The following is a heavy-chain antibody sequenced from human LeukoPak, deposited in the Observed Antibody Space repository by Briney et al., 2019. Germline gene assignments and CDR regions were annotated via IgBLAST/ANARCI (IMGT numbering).Heavy chain of an antibody. D-gene: IGHD3-22*01. CDR2: IYYSGST. J-gene: IGHJ4*02. Sequence: PSETLSLTCTVSGGSISSYYWSWIRQPPGKGLEWIGYIYYSGSTNYNPSLKSRVTISVDTSKNQFSLKLSSVTAADTAVYYCARDSSGGYYYDLGYWGQGTLVTVSS. CDR1: GGSISSYY. V-gene: IGHV4-59*01. CDR3: ARDSSGGYYYDLGY.